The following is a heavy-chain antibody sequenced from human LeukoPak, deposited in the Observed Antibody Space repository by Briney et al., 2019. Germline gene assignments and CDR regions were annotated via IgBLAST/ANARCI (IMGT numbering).Heavy chain of an antibody. D-gene: IGHD5-18*01. V-gene: IGHV4-30-4*01. CDR2: IYYSGST. J-gene: IGHJ4*02. CDR1: GGSISSGGYY. CDR3: ARKDVDTAMVRFPFDY. Sequence: PSQTLSLTCTVSGGSISSGGYYWSWIRQPPGKGLEWIGYIYYSGSTYYNPSLKSRVTISVDTSKNQFSLKLSSVTAADTAVYYCARKDVDTAMVRFPFDYWGQGTLVTVSS.